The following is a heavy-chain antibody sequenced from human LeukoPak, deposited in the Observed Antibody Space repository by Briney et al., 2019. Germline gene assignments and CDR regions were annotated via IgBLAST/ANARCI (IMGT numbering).Heavy chain of an antibody. V-gene: IGHV1-2*02. CDR2: INPNSVGT. D-gene: IGHD5-18*01. Sequence: ASVKVSCKASGYTFTGYYMHWVRQAPGQGLWWMGWINPNSVGTNYAQKFQGRVTMTRDTSISTAYMELSRLRSDDTAVYYCARSSTWIQLWLVWGQGTLVTVSS. CDR1: GYTFTGYY. CDR3: ARSSTWIQLWLV. J-gene: IGHJ1*01.